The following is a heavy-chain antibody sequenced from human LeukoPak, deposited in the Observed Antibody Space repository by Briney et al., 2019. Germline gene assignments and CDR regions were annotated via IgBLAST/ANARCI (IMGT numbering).Heavy chain of an antibody. Sequence: GESMKISCKGSGYIFTSYWIGWVRQMPGKGLEWMGSIYPYDSDTTYSPSFQGQVTISADKSISTAYLQWSSLKASDSAMYYCARRGSGGTYFDYWGQGTLVTVSS. CDR3: ARRGSGGTYFDY. V-gene: IGHV5-51*01. J-gene: IGHJ4*02. CDR1: GYIFTSYW. CDR2: IYPYDSDT. D-gene: IGHD3-10*01.